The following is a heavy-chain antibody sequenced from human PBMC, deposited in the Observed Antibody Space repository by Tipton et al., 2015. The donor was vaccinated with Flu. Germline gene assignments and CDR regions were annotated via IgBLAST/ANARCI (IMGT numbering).Heavy chain of an antibody. CDR3: ARHISTSGSLYYFDY. D-gene: IGHD1-26*01. V-gene: IGHV4-38-2*01. Sequence: GEALGSSYYWAWIRQPPGRGLEWIGNIHTSAGTYYNPSLGSRATISEDTSKNQFSLKLRSLTAADTAVYYCARHISTSGSLYYFDYWGQGTLVTVSS. J-gene: IGHJ4*02. CDR1: GEALGSSYY. CDR2: IHTSAGT.